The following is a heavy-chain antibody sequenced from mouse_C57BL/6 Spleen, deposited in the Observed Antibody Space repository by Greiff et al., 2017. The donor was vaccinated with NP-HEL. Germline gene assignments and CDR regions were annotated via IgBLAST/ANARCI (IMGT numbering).Heavy chain of an antibody. CDR2: IYPSDSET. Sequence: QVQLQQPGAELVRPGSSVKLSCKASGYTFTSYWMDWVKQRPGQGLEWIGNIYPSDSETHYNQKFKDKATLTVDKSSSTAYMQLSSLTSEDSAVYYCARESYGYGMDYWGQGTTVTVSS. D-gene: IGHD2-12*01. CDR1: GYTFTSYW. CDR3: ARESYGYGMDY. J-gene: IGHJ4*01. V-gene: IGHV1-61*01.